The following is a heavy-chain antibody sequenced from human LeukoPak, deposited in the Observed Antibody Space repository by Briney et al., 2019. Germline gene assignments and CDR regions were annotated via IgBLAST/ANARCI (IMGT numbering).Heavy chain of an antibody. CDR2: ISGYNGHT. J-gene: IGHJ6*03. D-gene: IGHD3-10*01. CDR1: GYTFTSYG. Sequence: GSSVKVSCKASGYTFTSYGISWVRQSPGQGLEWMGWISGYNGHTDYPQQFQGRVTMTTDTSTSTAYVAMGNLTADDTTVYYCVKLAPQRVLWVDYNAYRDVWRKGTTATVPS. CDR3: VKLAPQRVLWVDYNAYRDV. V-gene: IGHV1-18*01.